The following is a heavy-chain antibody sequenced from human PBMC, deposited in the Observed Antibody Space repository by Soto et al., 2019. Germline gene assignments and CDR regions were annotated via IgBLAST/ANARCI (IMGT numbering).Heavy chain of an antibody. D-gene: IGHD4-17*01. Sequence: EVQLVESGGGLVQPGGSLRLSCAASGFTVSSNYMSWVRQAPGKGLEWVSVIYSGGSTYYADSVKGRFTISRHNSKNTMYLQMNSLRAEDTAVYYCAREGEIYYGGKRAYYFDYWGQGTLVTVSS. CDR1: GFTVSSNY. J-gene: IGHJ4*02. CDR3: AREGEIYYGGKRAYYFDY. V-gene: IGHV3-53*04. CDR2: IYSGGST.